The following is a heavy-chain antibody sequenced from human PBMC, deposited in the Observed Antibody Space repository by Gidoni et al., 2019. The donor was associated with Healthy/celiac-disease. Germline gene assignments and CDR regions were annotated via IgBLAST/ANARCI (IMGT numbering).Heavy chain of an antibody. J-gene: IGHJ6*03. CDR1: GFTFSSYW. CDR3: ARSIFELRLTDYYYMDV. D-gene: IGHD5-12*01. Sequence: EVQLVESGGGLVQPGGSLRLSCAASGFTFSSYWMSWVRQAPGKGLEWVANIKQDGSEKYYVDSVKGRFTISRDNAKNSLYLQMNSLRAEDTAVYYCARSIFELRLTDYYYMDVWGKGTTVTVSS. CDR2: IKQDGSEK. V-gene: IGHV3-7*04.